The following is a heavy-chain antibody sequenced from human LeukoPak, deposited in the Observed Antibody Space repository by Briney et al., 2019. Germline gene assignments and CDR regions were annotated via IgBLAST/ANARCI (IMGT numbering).Heavy chain of an antibody. J-gene: IGHJ4*02. Sequence: PGGSLRLSCAASGFTFSSYGMHWVRQTPGKGLVWVSHINRDGSLTNYADFVKGRFTISRDFAKSTLYLQMTRLGAEDTAVYYCSRDVFSLGDSWGQGTLVTVSS. CDR2: INRDGSLT. CDR1: GFTFSSYG. D-gene: IGHD2/OR15-2a*01. V-gene: IGHV3-74*01. CDR3: SRDVFSLGDS.